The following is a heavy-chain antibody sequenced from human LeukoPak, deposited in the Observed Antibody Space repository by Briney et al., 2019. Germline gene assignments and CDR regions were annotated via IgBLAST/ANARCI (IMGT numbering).Heavy chain of an antibody. Sequence: PSQTLSLTCAISGDSVSSNSAAWNWIRQSPSRGLEWLGRAYYRSKWYNDYAVSVKSRIAINPDTSKNQFSLQLNSVTPEDTAVYYCARERTTVTNWYYYYYYMDVWGKGTTVTVSS. CDR1: GDSVSSNSAA. CDR3: ARERTTVTNWYYYYYYMDV. J-gene: IGHJ6*03. V-gene: IGHV6-1*01. D-gene: IGHD4-17*01. CDR2: AYYRSKWYN.